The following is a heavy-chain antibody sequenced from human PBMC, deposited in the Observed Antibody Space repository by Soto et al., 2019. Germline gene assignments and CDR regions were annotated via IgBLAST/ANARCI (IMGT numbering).Heavy chain of an antibody. CDR2: IKQDGSEK. D-gene: IGHD6-19*01. Sequence: EVQLVESGGGLVQPGGSLRLSCAASGFTFSSYWMSWVRQAPGKGLEWVANIKQDGSEKYYVDSVKGRFTISRDNAKNSLYLQMNSLRAEDTAVCYCARVKAVAGTANYYMDVWGKGTTVTVSS. J-gene: IGHJ6*03. CDR3: ARVKAVAGTANYYMDV. CDR1: GFTFSSYW. V-gene: IGHV3-7*01.